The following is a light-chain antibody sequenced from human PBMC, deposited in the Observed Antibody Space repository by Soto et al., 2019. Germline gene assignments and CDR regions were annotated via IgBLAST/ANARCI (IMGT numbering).Light chain of an antibody. J-gene: IGLJ1*01. CDR2: GNS. Sequence: QSVLTQPPSVSGAPGQRVTLSCTGSSSNIGAGFDVHWYQQLPGTAPRLLIYGNSKRPSGVPDRFSGSKSGTSASLAITGLQADDEADYYCQSYDSSLGGLYVFGTGSKVTVL. V-gene: IGLV1-40*01. CDR3: QSYDSSLGGLYV. CDR1: SSNIGAGFD.